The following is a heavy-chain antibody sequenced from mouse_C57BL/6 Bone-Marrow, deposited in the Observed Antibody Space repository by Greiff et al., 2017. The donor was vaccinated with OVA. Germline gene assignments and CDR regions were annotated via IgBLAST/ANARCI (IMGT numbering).Heavy chain of an antibody. V-gene: IGHV1-81*01. J-gene: IGHJ1*03. CDR3: ARDGGYYSPWYFDV. CDR2: IYPRSGNT. Sequence: QVQLQQSGAELARPGASVKLSCKASGYTFTSYGISWVKQRTGQGLEWIGEIYPRSGNTYYNEKFKGKATLTADKSSSTAYMELRSLTSADSAVYYCARDGGYYSPWYFDVWGTGTTVTVAS. D-gene: IGHD2-3*01. CDR1: GYTFTSYG.